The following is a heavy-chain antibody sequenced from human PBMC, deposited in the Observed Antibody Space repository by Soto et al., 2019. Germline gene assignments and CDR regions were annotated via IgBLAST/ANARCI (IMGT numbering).Heavy chain of an antibody. CDR2: IKPDGSEK. V-gene: IGHV3-7*01. CDR3: VRGGYYFND. CDR1: GFPFSSYW. J-gene: IGHJ4*02. D-gene: IGHD3-22*01. Sequence: EVQLVDSGGDLVQPGESLRLSCAASGFPFSSYWMSWVRQAPGKGLEWVANIKPDGSEKYYVDSLKGRFTISRDNAKTSLYLQMNSLRAEDTALYYCVRGGYYFNDWGQGTLVTVSS.